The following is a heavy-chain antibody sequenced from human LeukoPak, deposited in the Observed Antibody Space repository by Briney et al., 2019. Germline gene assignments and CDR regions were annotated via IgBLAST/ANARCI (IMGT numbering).Heavy chain of an antibody. J-gene: IGHJ4*02. V-gene: IGHV4-59*12. D-gene: IGHD3-22*01. CDR1: SGSMTDSR. CDR2: IYPSGRI. Sequence: ASETLSLTCSVSSGSMTDSRWSWLRQAPGKGFEWLGFIYPSGRIEYSPSLRSRVSFSVATSRMEATVRLRSVTASDTAVYYCTREGYDRSGYFLDFWGQGILVTVPS. CDR3: TREGYDRSGYFLDF.